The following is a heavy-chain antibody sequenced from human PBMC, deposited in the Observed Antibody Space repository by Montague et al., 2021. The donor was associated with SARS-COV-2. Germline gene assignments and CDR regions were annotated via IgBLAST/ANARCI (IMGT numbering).Heavy chain of an antibody. V-gene: IGHV4-34*01. J-gene: IGHJ4*02. D-gene: IGHD3-22*01. CDR1: GGSFSDYY. Sequence: SETLSLTCAVYGGSFSDYYWSWIRQPPGKGLEWTGEINHRGTSNYNPSLKSRVSISVDTSKNQFSLYLGSVTAADTAVYYCARGRQHFNMIVVVMTGGEYYFDYWAQGTLVTVSS. CDR2: INHRGTS. CDR3: ARGRQHFNMIVVVMTGGEYYFDY.